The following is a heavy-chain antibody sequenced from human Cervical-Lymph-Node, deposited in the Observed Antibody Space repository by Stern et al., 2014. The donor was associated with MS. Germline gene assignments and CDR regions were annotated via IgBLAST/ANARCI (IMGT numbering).Heavy chain of an antibody. V-gene: IGHV4-31*03. D-gene: IGHD3-3*01. CDR2: IYASGST. CDR3: ARGGTYDFWSGYLISWFDP. CDR1: GASITSGGNY. J-gene: IGHJ5*02. Sequence: QVQLQESGPGLVEPSQTLSLTCTVSGASITSGGNYWSWIRQHPGKGLEWIGYIYASGSTAYNPSLKTRVSISVDTSKNQFSLKLSSVTAADTAVYYCARGGTYDFWSGYLISWFDPWGQGTLVTVSS.